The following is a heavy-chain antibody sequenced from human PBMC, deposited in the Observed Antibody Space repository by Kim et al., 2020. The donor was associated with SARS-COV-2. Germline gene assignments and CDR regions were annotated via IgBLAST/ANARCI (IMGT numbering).Heavy chain of an antibody. J-gene: IGHJ4*02. V-gene: IGHV1-8*01. Sequence: ASVKVSCKAYGYTFTSYDTNWVRQASGQGLVWMGWMNPNSGNTGSAQKFQGRVTMTRNTSTSTAYRELSSLRPEDTAVYYCARNSVVSRYFDYWGQGTLVTVSS. D-gene: IGHD2-15*01. CDR3: ARNSVVSRYFDY. CDR2: MNPNSGNT. CDR1: GYTFTSYD.